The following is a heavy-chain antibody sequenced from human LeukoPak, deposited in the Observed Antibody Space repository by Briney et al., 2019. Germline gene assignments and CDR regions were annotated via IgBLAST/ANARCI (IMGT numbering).Heavy chain of an antibody. CDR3: ARVTGYMIEDYFDY. V-gene: IGHV4-4*01. D-gene: IGHD3-22*01. Sequence: SGTLSLTCAVSGGYISSSNWWSWVRQPPGKGLEWIGEIYHSGSTNYNPSLKSRVTISVDKSKNQFSLKLSSVTAADTAVYCCARVTGYMIEDYFDYWGQGTLVTVSS. CDR1: GGYISSSNW. J-gene: IGHJ4*02. CDR2: IYHSGST.